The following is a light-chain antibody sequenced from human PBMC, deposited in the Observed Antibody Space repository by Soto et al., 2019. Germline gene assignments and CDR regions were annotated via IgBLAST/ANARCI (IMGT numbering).Light chain of an antibody. CDR2: KNN. CDR3: AAWDDSLSPYVV. V-gene: IGLV1-47*01. J-gene: IGLJ2*01. Sequence: QSALTQPPSASGTPGQRVTISCSGSSSNIGSHYVYWYQQLPGTAPKLLIYKNNQRPSGVPDRFSGSKSGTSASLAISGLRSEDEADYYCAAWDDSLSPYVVFGGGTKLTVL. CDR1: SSNIGSHY.